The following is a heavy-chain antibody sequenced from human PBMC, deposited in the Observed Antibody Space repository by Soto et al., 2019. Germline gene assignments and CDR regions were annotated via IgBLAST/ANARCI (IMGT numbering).Heavy chain of an antibody. CDR3: ARVNWDGTSYFDY. D-gene: IGHD1-1*01. J-gene: IGHJ4*02. V-gene: IGHV3-72*01. Sequence: GGSLRLSCAASGFTFSDHYMDWVRQAPGKGLEWVGRTRNKANSYTTEYAASVKGRFTISRDDSKNSLYLQMNSLKTEDTAVYYCARVNWDGTSYFDYWGQGTLVTVSS. CDR2: TRNKANSYTT. CDR1: GFTFSDHY.